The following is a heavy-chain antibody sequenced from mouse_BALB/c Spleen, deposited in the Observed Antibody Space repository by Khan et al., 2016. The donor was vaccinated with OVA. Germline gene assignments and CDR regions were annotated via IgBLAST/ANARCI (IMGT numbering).Heavy chain of an antibody. J-gene: IGHJ3*01. CDR3: TRLAYSYDSEGFAY. D-gene: IGHD1-1*01. Sequence: EVQLVESGGDLVKPGGSLKLSCAASGFTFSTYGMSWVRQAPDKRLEWVATVSTGGSYTYYPDSLKGRFTISRDNATNTLYLQMSGLRSEDTAMFYCTRLAYSYDSEGFAYWGQGTLVTVSA. CDR1: GFTFSTYG. V-gene: IGHV5-6*01. CDR2: VSTGGSYT.